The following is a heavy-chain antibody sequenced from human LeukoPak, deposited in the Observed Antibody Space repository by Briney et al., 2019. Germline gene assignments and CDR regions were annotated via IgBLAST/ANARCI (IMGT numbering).Heavy chain of an antibody. CDR3: ARSYYYDSSGSSVY. CDR1: GFTFTSYW. CDR2: IKQDGSEK. D-gene: IGHD3-22*01. Sequence: GSLRLSCAASGFTFTSYWMSWFRQAPGKGLEWVANIKQDGSEKYVDSVKGRFTISGDNAKNSLYLQMNSLRAEDTAVYYCARSYYYDSSGSSVYWGQGTLVTVSS. J-gene: IGHJ4*02. V-gene: IGHV3-7*01.